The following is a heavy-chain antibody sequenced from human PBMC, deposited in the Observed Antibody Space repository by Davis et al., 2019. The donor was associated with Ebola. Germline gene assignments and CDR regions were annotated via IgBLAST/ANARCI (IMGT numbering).Heavy chain of an antibody. J-gene: IGHJ5*02. CDR2: IDDSRSP. Sequence: PSETLSLTCTVSGGSITNFYWSWIRQPLGKTLEWIGNIDDSRSPNYNPSLKSRVTISMDTPHNQVFLNLTSVTAADTAVYYCARQPFMVRGVKSPSYFDPWGRGTLVTVSS. D-gene: IGHD3-10*01. V-gene: IGHV4-59*08. CDR3: ARQPFMVRGVKSPSYFDP. CDR1: GGSITNFY.